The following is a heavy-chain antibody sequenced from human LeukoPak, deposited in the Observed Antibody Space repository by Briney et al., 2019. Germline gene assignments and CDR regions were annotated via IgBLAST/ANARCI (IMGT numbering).Heavy chain of an antibody. CDR3: ARISDSFYMDV. D-gene: IGHD2-21*01. CDR2: ISGSSGTI. V-gene: IGHV3-48*01. J-gene: IGHJ6*03. CDR1: GFSFSTYN. Sequence: GGSLRLSCAASGFSFSTYNMNWVRQAPGKGLEWVSYISGSSGTIYYADSVKGRFTMSRDNAKNSLYLQMNSLRAEDTAVYYCARISDSFYMDVWGKGTTVTVSS.